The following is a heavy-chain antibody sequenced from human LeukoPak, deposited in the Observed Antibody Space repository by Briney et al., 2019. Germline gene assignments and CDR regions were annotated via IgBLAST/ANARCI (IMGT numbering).Heavy chain of an antibody. Sequence: SETLSLTCTVSGGSISSSSYYWGWIRQPPGKGLEWIGSIYYGGSTYYNPSLQSRVTLSVDTSKNQFSLKLSSVTAADTAVYYCARSPGDYYDYWGQGTLVTVSS. J-gene: IGHJ4*02. CDR1: GGSISSSSYY. CDR2: IYYGGST. V-gene: IGHV4-39*01. CDR3: ARSPGDYYDY.